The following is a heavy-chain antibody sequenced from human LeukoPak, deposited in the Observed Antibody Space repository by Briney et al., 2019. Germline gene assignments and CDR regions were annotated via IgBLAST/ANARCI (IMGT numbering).Heavy chain of an antibody. CDR1: GGSISSYY. CDR3: ARLAGGYCSSTSCYEDAPNWFDP. V-gene: IGHV4-34*01. J-gene: IGHJ5*02. D-gene: IGHD2-2*03. CDR2: INHSGST. Sequence: SETLSLTCTVSGGSISSYYWSWIRQPPGKGLEWIGEINHSGSTNYSPSLKSRVTISVDTSKNQFSLKLSSVTAADTAVYYCARLAGGYCSSTSCYEDAPNWFDPWGQGTLVTVSS.